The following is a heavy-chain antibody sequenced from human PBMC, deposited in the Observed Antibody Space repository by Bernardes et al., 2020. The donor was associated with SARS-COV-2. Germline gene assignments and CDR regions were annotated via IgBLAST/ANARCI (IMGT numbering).Heavy chain of an antibody. CDR3: ARSSSPYYGMDV. Sequence: GSLSLSCAASGFTFSSYGMHWVRQAPGKGLEWVAVIWYDGSNKYYADSVKGRFTISRDNSKNTLYLQMNSLRAEDTAVYYCARSSSPYYGMDVWGQGTTVTVSS. J-gene: IGHJ6*02. V-gene: IGHV3-33*01. CDR1: GFTFSSYG. CDR2: IWYDGSNK.